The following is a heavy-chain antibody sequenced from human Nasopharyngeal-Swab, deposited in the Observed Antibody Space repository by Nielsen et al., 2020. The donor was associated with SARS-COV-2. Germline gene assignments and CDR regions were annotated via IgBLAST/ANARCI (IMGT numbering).Heavy chain of an antibody. J-gene: IGHJ3*02. CDR2: IYYSGST. Sequence: QAPGKGLEWIGSIYYSGSTYYNPSLKSRVTISVDTSKNQFSLKLSSVTAADTAVYYCARQGTRCSGGSCYWDAFDIWGQGTMVTVSS. CDR3: ARQGTRCSGGSCYWDAFDI. V-gene: IGHV4-39*01. D-gene: IGHD2-15*01.